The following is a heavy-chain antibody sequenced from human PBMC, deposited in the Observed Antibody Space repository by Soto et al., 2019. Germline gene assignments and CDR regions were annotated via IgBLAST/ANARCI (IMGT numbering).Heavy chain of an antibody. J-gene: IGHJ5*02. CDR1: GGSISSYY. Sequence: SETLSLTCTVSGGSISSYYWSWIRQPPGKGLEWIGYIYYSGSTNYNPSLKSRVTISVDTSKNQFSLKLSSVTAADTAVYYCARGRALLLWFGEYNWFDPWGQGTLVTVSS. CDR3: ARGRALLLWFGEYNWFDP. D-gene: IGHD3-10*01. V-gene: IGHV4-59*12. CDR2: IYYSGST.